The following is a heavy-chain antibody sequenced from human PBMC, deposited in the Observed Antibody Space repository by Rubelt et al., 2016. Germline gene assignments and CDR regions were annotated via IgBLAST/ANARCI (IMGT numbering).Heavy chain of an antibody. Sequence: QAPGKGLEWVSYISSSSSTIYYADSVKGRFTISRDNAKNSLYLQKNSLRAEDTAVYYCARESAVAAPYWYFDLWGRGTLVTVSS. D-gene: IGHD6-19*01. CDR2: ISSSSSTI. V-gene: IGHV3-48*04. J-gene: IGHJ2*01. CDR3: ARESAVAAPYWYFDL.